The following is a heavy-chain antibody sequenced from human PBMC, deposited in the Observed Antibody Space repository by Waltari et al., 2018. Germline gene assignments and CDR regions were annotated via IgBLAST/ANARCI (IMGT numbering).Heavy chain of an antibody. CDR3: ARVGQQLANAFDI. Sequence: EVQLVESGGGLVKPGGSLSLSCAASGFPFRSYSLNWVRQAPGKGLEWVSSISSSSYIYYADSVKGRFTISRDNAKNSLYLQMNSLRAEDTAVYYCARVGQQLANAFDIWGQGTMVTVSS. CDR1: GFPFRSYS. V-gene: IGHV3-21*01. CDR2: ISSSSYI. D-gene: IGHD6-13*01. J-gene: IGHJ3*02.